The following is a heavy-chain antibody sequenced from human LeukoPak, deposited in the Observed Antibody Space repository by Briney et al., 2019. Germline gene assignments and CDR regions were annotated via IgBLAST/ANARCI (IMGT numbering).Heavy chain of an antibody. V-gene: IGHV4-34*01. CDR2: INHSGST. Sequence: KPSETLSLTCAVYGGSFSGYYWSWIRQPPGKGLEWIGEINHSGSTNYNPSLKSRVTISVDTSKNQFSLKLSSVAAADTAVYYCARVRITMVRGGPLYYYYGMDVWGQGTTVTVSS. J-gene: IGHJ6*02. CDR1: GGSFSGYY. CDR3: ARVRITMVRGGPLYYYYGMDV. D-gene: IGHD3-10*01.